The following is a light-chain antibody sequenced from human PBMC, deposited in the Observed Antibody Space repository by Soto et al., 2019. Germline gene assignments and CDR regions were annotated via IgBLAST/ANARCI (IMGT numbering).Light chain of an antibody. CDR1: QGISSY. V-gene: IGKV1-8*01. J-gene: IGKJ1*01. CDR2: AAS. CDR3: QQYYSYPQT. Sequence: AIQLTQSPSSLSASVGDRVTITCRASQGISSYLAWCQQKPGKAPKLLIYAASTLQSGVPSRFSGSGSGTDFTLTISCLQSEDFATYYCQQYYSYPQTFGQGTKVDIK.